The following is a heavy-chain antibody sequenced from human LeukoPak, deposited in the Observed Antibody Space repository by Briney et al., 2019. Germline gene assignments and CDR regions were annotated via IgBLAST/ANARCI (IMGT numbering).Heavy chain of an antibody. D-gene: IGHD2/OR15-2a*01. Sequence: SETLSLTCAVSGGSISSNNWWSWVRQPPGKGLEWIGEISHSGSTGYDPSLKSRVTISVDKSKNHFSLKLSSVTAAGTAVYYCARNMVGETTFDYWGQGTLVTVSS. CDR1: GGSISSNNW. CDR2: ISHSGST. V-gene: IGHV4-4*02. CDR3: ARNMVGETTFDY. J-gene: IGHJ4*02.